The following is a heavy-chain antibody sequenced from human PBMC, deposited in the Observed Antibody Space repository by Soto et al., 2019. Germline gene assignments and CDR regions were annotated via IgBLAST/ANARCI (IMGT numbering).Heavy chain of an antibody. V-gene: IGHV4-31*03. D-gene: IGHD4-4*01. CDR3: ARVPGSNHAVES. Sequence: QVQLQESGPGLVKPSQTLSLTCNVSGGSISSRDYYWNWIRQHPGKGLEWIGYMYYNGSTYYNPSLKSRVIISVDRSKNQFSLSLSSVTVADTAVYYCARVPGSNHAVESWGQGTLVTVSS. CDR1: GGSISSRDYY. CDR2: MYYNGST. J-gene: IGHJ4*02.